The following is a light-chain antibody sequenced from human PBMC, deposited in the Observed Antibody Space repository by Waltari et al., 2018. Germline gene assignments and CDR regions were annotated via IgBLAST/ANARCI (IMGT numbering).Light chain of an antibody. CDR3: QQYSSYSS. CDR1: QSISNW. J-gene: IGKJ2*01. CDR2: KAS. V-gene: IGKV1-5*03. Sequence: DIQMTQSPSSLSASVGARFTITCRASQSISNWLAWYQQKPGKAPTLLIYKASILKSGVPSRFSGSGSGTQFTLTISSLQPGDVATYYCQQYSSYSSFGQGTKLEIK.